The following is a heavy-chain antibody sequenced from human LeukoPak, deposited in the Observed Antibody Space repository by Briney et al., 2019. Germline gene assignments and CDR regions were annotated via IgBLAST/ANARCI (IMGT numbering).Heavy chain of an antibody. J-gene: IGHJ3*02. D-gene: IGHD6-6*01. CDR1: GYSFTSYW. V-gene: IGHV5-51*01. Sequence: GESLKISCKGSGYSFTSYWIGWVRQMPGKGLVWMGIIYPGDSDTRYSPSFQGQVTISADKSIGTAYLQWSSLKASDTAMFYCARPLSSSGSFPDAFDIWGQGTMVTVSS. CDR2: IYPGDSDT. CDR3: ARPLSSSGSFPDAFDI.